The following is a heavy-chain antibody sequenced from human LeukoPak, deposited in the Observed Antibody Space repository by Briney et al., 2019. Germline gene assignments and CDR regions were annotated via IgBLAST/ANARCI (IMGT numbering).Heavy chain of an antibody. CDR1: GYTFTSYG. V-gene: IGHV1-18*01. Sequence: ASVKVSCKASGYTFTSYGISWVRQAPGQGLEWTGWISAYNGNTNYAQKLQGRVTMTRNTSISTAYMELSSLRSEDTAVYYCARSVVTIFGVVIKTIKNYYYYGMDVWGQGTTVTVSS. J-gene: IGHJ6*02. CDR3: ARSVVTIFGVVIKTIKNYYYYGMDV. CDR2: ISAYNGNT. D-gene: IGHD3-3*01.